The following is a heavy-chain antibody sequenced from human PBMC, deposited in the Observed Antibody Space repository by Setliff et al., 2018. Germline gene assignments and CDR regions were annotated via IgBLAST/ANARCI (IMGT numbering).Heavy chain of an antibody. CDR3: ARKRISALSDAFDM. D-gene: IGHD2-15*01. CDR1: GGPFNGYY. Sequence: SETLSLTCGVYGGPFNGYYWSWIRQPPGKGLEWIGEINHSGTTNYNPSLKSRVTISMDTSKNQFSLKVSSVTAADTAVYYCARKRISALSDAFDMWGQGTMVTVSS. V-gene: IGHV4-34*01. CDR2: INHSGTT. J-gene: IGHJ3*02.